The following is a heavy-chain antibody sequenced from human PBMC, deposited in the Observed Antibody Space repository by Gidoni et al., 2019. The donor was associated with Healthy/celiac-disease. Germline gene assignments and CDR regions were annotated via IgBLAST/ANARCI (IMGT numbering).Heavy chain of an antibody. Sequence: QLQLQESGPGLVKPSETLSLTCTVSGGSISSSSYYWGWIRQPPGKGLEWIGSIYYSGSTYFNPSLKSRVTISVDTSKNQFSLKLSSVTAADTAVYYCARQRLDSSSWYDYWGQGTLVTVSS. CDR3: ARQRLDSSSWYDY. J-gene: IGHJ4*02. D-gene: IGHD6-13*01. CDR1: GGSISSSSYY. V-gene: IGHV4-39*01. CDR2: IYYSGST.